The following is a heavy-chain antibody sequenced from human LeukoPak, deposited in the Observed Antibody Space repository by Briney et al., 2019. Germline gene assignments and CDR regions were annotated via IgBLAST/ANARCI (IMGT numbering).Heavy chain of an antibody. CDR1: GGSISSYY. CDR3: ARGWGIAAAGRPYFDY. J-gene: IGHJ4*02. Sequence: PSETLSLTCTVSGGSISSYYWSWIRQPPGKGLEWIGYIYYSGSTNYNPSLKSRVTISVDTSKNQFSLKLSSVTAADTAVYYCARGWGIAAAGRPYFDYWGQGTLVTVSS. V-gene: IGHV4-59*01. CDR2: IYYSGST. D-gene: IGHD6-13*01.